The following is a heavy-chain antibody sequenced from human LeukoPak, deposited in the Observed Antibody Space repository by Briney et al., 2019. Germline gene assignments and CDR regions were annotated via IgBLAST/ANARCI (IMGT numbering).Heavy chain of an antibody. D-gene: IGHD3-22*01. Sequence: ASVKVSCKASGYTFTSYDINWVRQATGQGLEWMGWMNPNSGNTGYAQKFQGRVTMTRNTSISTAYMELRSLRSDDTAVYYCARSPTYYYDSSGPPRDWGQGTLVTVSS. CDR2: MNPNSGNT. J-gene: IGHJ4*02. V-gene: IGHV1-8*01. CDR1: GYTFTSYD. CDR3: ARSPTYYYDSSGPPRD.